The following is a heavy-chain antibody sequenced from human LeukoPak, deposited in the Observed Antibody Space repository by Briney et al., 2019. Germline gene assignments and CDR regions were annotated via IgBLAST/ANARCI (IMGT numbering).Heavy chain of an antibody. CDR1: GGSISSSGYY. CDR3: ASIPPYDSSGYY. J-gene: IGHJ4*02. V-gene: IGHV4-39*07. Sequence: SETLSLTCTVSGGSISSSGYYWGWIRQPPGKGLEWIGSIYHSGSTYYNPSLKSRVTISVDTSKNQFSLKLSSVTAADTAVYYCASIPPYDSSGYYWGQGTLVTVSS. D-gene: IGHD3-22*01. CDR2: IYHSGST.